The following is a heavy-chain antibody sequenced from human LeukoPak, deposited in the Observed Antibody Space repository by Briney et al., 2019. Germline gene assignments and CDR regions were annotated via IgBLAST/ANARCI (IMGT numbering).Heavy chain of an antibody. CDR3: ARVSKRGAVAGTNPAGGYYFDY. D-gene: IGHD6-19*01. Sequence: ASVKVSCKASGYTFTSYYMHWVRQAPGQGLEWMGIINPSGGSTSYAQKFQGRVTMTRDMSTSTVYMELSSLRSEDTAVYYCARVSKRGAVAGTNPAGGYYFDYWGQGTLVTVSS. V-gene: IGHV1-46*01. J-gene: IGHJ4*02. CDR2: INPSGGST. CDR1: GYTFTSYY.